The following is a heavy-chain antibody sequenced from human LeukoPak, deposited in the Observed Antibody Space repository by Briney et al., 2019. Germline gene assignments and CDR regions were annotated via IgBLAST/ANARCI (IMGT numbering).Heavy chain of an antibody. CDR1: GFTFTTYW. D-gene: IGHD6-19*01. J-gene: IGHJ4*02. Sequence: SGGSLRLSCAASGFTFTTYWMAWVRQAPGKGLEWLGNIKRDGSGAYYVDYVKGRFAISRDNAKNSLFLQMNSLRAEDTAVYYCARAGYNSGYDYWGQGTLVTVSS. V-gene: IGHV3-7*05. CDR2: IKRDGSGA. CDR3: ARAGYNSGYDY.